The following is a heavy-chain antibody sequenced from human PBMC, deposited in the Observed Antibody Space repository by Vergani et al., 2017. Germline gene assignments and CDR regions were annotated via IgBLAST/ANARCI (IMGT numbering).Heavy chain of an antibody. CDR1: GDSVISTDYH. V-gene: IGHV4-39*01. D-gene: IGHD1-14*01. CDR2: MDYSGSN. CDR3: ARLYNALDY. Sequence: QVQLQESGPGLVKPSETLSLTCTVSGDSVISTDYHWGWIRQPPGKGLEWIGSMDYSGSNYSNPTLKSRVTISVDTSKNQFSLKMLSVTAADTAVYYCARLYNALDYWGPGTLVTISS. J-gene: IGHJ4*02.